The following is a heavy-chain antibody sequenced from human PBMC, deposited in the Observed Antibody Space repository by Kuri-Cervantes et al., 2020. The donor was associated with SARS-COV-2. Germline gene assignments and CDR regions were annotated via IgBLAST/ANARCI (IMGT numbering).Heavy chain of an antibody. Sequence: GESLKISCATSGFTFIGYAMSWVRQAPGKGLEWVSAISGSGGSTYYADSVKGRFTISRDNSKNTLYLQMNSLRAEDTAVYYCATDYDFWRRWDYWGQGTLVTVSS. CDR2: ISGSGGST. J-gene: IGHJ4*02. D-gene: IGHD3-3*01. CDR1: GFTFIGYA. V-gene: IGHV3-23*01. CDR3: ATDYDFWRRWDY.